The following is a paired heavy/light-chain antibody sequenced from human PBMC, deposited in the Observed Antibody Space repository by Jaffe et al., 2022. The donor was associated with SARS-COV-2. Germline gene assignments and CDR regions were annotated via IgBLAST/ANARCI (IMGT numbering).Light chain of an antibody. J-gene: IGKJ2*01. CDR3: QQGYSTPYT. CDR2: AAS. V-gene: IGKV1-39*01. Sequence: DIQMTQSPSSLSASGGDRVTITCRASQSINSYLNWYQQKPGKAPKLLIYAASNLQSGVPSRFSGSGSGTDFTLTISSLQPEDFATYYCQQGYSTPYTFGQGTKLEI. CDR1: QSINSY.
Heavy chain of an antibody. CDR2: IYPGDSDT. V-gene: IGHV5-51*01. D-gene: IGHD3-10*01. CDR3: ARTLRGRYYYYYYMDV. CDR1: GYSFSSYW. J-gene: IGHJ6*03. Sequence: EEQLVQSGAEVKKPGESLKISCKGSGYSFSSYWIGWVRQMPGKGLEWMGIIYPGDSDTRYSPSFQGQVTISVDKSISTAYLQWSSLKASDTAIYYCARTLRGRYYYYYYMDVWGKGTTVTVSS.